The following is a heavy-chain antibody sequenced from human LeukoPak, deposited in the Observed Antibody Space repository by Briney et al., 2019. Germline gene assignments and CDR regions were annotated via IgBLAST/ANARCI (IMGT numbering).Heavy chain of an antibody. Sequence: PGGSLRLSCAASGFTFSSYWMSWVRQAPGKGLEWVANIKQDGSEKYYVDSVKGRFTISRDNAKNSLYLQMNSLRAEDTAVYYCARLDCSGGSCWVFDYWGQGTLVTVSS. V-gene: IGHV3-7*01. J-gene: IGHJ4*02. CDR3: ARLDCSGGSCWVFDY. CDR1: GFTFSSYW. D-gene: IGHD2-15*01. CDR2: IKQDGSEK.